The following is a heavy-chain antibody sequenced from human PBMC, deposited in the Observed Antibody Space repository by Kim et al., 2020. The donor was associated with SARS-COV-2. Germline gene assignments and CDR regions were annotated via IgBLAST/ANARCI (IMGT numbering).Heavy chain of an antibody. CDR1: GFTFSSYG. CDR2: IWYDGSNK. J-gene: IGHJ6*03. CDR3: ARDAGIAAAGTVEDYYYYMDV. D-gene: IGHD6-13*01. Sequence: GGSLRLSCAASGFTFSSYGMQWVRQAPGKGLEWVAVIWYDGSNKYYADSVKGRFTISRDNSKNTLYLQMNSLRAEDTAVYYCARDAGIAAAGTVEDYYYYMDVWGKGTTVTVSS. V-gene: IGHV3-33*01.